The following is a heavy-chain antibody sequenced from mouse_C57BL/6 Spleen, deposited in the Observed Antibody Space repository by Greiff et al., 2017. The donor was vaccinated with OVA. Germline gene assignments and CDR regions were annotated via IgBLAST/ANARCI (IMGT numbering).Heavy chain of an antibody. J-gene: IGHJ1*03. CDR2: IDPENGDT. CDR3: TTGGYGSSAGGWYFDV. V-gene: IGHV14-4*01. CDR1: GFNIKDDY. Sequence: EVQLQQSGAELVRPGASVKLSCTASGFNIKDDYMHWVKQRPEQGLEWIGWIDPENGDTEYASKFQGKATITADTSSNTAYLQLSSLTSEDTAVYYCTTGGYGSSAGGWYFDVWGTGTTVTVSS. D-gene: IGHD1-1*01.